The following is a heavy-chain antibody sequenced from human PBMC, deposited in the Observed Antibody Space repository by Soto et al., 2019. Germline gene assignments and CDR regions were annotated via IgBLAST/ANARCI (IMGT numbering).Heavy chain of an antibody. D-gene: IGHD6-13*01. CDR3: AALGAANDALDI. Sequence: SVKVSCKASGGTFSSYAINWVRQAPGQGLEWMGGIIPIFGTTNYAQKFQGRVTITADVSTSTAYMELSRLRPEDTAVYYCAALGAANDALDIWGQGTMVT. CDR2: IIPIFGTT. V-gene: IGHV1-69*13. CDR1: GGTFSSYA. J-gene: IGHJ3*02.